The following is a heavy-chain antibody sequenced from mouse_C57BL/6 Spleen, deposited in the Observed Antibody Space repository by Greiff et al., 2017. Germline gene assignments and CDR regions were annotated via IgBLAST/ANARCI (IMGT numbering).Heavy chain of an antibody. Sequence: QVQLQQSGPGLVQPSQSLSITCTVSGFSLTSFGVHWVRQSPGKGLEWLGVIWSGGNTDYNAAFISRLSISKDNSKSQVFFKMNSLQADDTAIYYCARKPGPYAMDYWGQGTSVTVSS. J-gene: IGHJ4*01. CDR1: GFSLTSFG. D-gene: IGHD3-1*01. CDR2: IWSGGNT. CDR3: ARKPGPYAMDY. V-gene: IGHV2-2*01.